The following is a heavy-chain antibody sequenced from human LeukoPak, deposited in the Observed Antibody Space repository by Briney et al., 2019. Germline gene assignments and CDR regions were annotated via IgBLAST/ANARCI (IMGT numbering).Heavy chain of an antibody. Sequence: PSETLSLTCTVSGGSISSYYWSWIRQPPGKGLEWIGYIYYSGSTNYNPSLKSRVTISVDPSKNQFSLKLSSVTAADTAVYYCARSEGVLITVGWNWFDRWGQGTLVTVSS. CDR1: GGSISSYY. D-gene: IGHD3-10*01. V-gene: IGHV4-59*01. CDR2: IYYSGST. CDR3: ARSEGVLITVGWNWFDR. J-gene: IGHJ5*02.